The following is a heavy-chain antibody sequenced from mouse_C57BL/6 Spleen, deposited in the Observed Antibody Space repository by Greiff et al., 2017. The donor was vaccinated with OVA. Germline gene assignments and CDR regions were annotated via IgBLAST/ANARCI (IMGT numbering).Heavy chain of an antibody. V-gene: IGHV2-2*01. CDR3: ARNPGSSFYWYFDV. CDR2: IWSGGST. D-gene: IGHD1-1*01. Sequence: VKLVESGPGLVQPSQSLSITCTVSGFSLTSYGVHWVRQSPGKGLEWLGVIWSGGSTDYNAAFISRLSISKDNSKSQVFFKMNSLQADDTAIYYCARNPGSSFYWYFDVWGTGTTVTVSS. CDR1: GFSLTSYG. J-gene: IGHJ1*03.